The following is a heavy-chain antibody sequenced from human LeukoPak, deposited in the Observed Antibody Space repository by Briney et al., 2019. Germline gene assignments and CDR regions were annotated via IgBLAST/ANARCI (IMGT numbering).Heavy chain of an antibody. D-gene: IGHD3-10*01. CDR3: AKVGANTPTAGLFDY. CDR1: GFTFSSYA. V-gene: IGHV3-23*01. J-gene: IGHJ4*02. Sequence: GGSLRLSCAASGFTFSSYAMSWVRQAPGKGLEWVSAISGSGGSTYYADSVKGRFTISRDNSKNTLYLQMNSLRAEDTAVYYCAKVGANTPTAGLFDYWGQGTLVTVSS. CDR2: ISGSGGST.